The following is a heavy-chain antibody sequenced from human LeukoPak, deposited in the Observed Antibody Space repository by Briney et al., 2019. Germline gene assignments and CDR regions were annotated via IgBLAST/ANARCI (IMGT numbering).Heavy chain of an antibody. D-gene: IGHD4-17*01. CDR2: ISVGGAST. V-gene: IGHV3-23*01. CDR3: AKALILRSHYIAG. CDR1: GFTFANSA. Sequence: GGSLRLSCAASGFTFANSAMTWVRQAPGKGLEWVSTISVGGASTYYADSVKGRFTISRDNSKDTLYLQMNSLRAEDTAVYYGAKALILRSHYIAGWSKGTTVTVSS. J-gene: IGHJ6*03.